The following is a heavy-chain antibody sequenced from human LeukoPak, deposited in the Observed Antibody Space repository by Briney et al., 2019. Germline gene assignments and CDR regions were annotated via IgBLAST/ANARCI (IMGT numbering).Heavy chain of an antibody. CDR1: GGSISSYY. CDR3: ARLSRDAFDI. CDR2: IYYSGST. V-gene: IGHV4-59*01. Sequence: SETLSLXCTASGGSISSYYWSWIRQPPGKGLEWIGYIYYSGSTNYNPSLKSRVTISVDTSKNQFSLKLSSVTAADTAVYYCARLSRDAFDIWGQGTMVTVSS. J-gene: IGHJ3*02.